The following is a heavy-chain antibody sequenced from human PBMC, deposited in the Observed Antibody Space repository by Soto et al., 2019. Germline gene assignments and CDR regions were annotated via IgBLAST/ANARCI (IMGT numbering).Heavy chain of an antibody. CDR2: IFSIDEK. V-gene: IGHV2-26*01. Sequence: QVTLKESGPVLVKPTETLTLTCTVSGFSLSNARMGVSWIRQPPGKAMEWLAHIFSIDEKSYSISLKSRLTISKDTSKSQVVLNMTNMDPVDTATYYCARIDYDILTGYSHPDYWGQGTLVTVSS. CDR3: ARIDYDILTGYSHPDY. CDR1: GFSLSNARMG. D-gene: IGHD3-9*01. J-gene: IGHJ4*02.